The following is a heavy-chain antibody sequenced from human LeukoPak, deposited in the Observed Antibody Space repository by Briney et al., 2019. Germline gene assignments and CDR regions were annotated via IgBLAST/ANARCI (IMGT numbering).Heavy chain of an antibody. CDR1: GFTFSSYS. CDR3: APFGIYSSSAGDY. D-gene: IGHD6-6*01. CDR2: ISSSSSTI. J-gene: IGHJ4*02. Sequence: GGSLRLSCAASGFTFSSYSMNWVRQAPGKGLEWVSYISSSSSTIYYADSVKGRFTISRDNAKNSLYLQMNSLRAEDTAVYYCAPFGIYSSSAGDYWGQGTLVTVSS. V-gene: IGHV3-48*01.